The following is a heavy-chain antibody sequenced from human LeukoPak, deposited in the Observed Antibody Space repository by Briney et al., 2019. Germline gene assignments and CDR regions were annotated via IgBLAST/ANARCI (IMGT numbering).Heavy chain of an antibody. V-gene: IGHV4-59*01. J-gene: IGHJ6*03. CDR3: ARCARYSHYMDV. Sequence: SETLSLTCTVSGGSISNYYWSWIRQPPGKGLEWIGYVYYSGSTNNNPSLKSRVTISVDTSKNQSSLKLNSVTAADPAVDYCARCARYSHYMDVWVKESTVATSS. CDR1: GGSISNYY. CDR2: VYYSGST.